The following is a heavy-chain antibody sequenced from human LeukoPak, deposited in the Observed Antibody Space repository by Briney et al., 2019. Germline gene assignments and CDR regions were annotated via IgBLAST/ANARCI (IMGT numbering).Heavy chain of an antibody. D-gene: IGHD4-17*01. J-gene: IGHJ6*03. CDR3: AKKPHYGDYWYYYYTDV. CDR2: ISGSGGST. Sequence: GGSLRLSCAASGFTFSSYAMSWVRQAPGKGLEWVSAISGSGGSTYYADSVKGRFTISRDNSKNTLYLQMNSLRAEDTAVYYCAKKPHYGDYWYYYYTDVWGKGTTVTVSS. V-gene: IGHV3-23*01. CDR1: GFTFSSYA.